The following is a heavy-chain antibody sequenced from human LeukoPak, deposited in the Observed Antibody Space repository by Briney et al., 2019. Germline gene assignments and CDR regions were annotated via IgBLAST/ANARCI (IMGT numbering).Heavy chain of an antibody. Sequence: PSETLSLTCTVSGGSTSSYYWSWIRQPPGKGLEWIGYVYYRGSTDYNPSLKSRVTISVDTSKNQFSLKLTSVTAADTAVYYCARGRQLAGYWGQGTLVTVSS. D-gene: IGHD6-6*01. V-gene: IGHV4-59*01. CDR2: VYYRGST. CDR1: GGSTSSYY. CDR3: ARGRQLAGY. J-gene: IGHJ4*02.